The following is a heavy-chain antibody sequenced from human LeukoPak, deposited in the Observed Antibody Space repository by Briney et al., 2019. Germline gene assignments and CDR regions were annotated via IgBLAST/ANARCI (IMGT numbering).Heavy chain of an antibody. CDR1: GGSISSGSYY. V-gene: IGHV4-61*02. J-gene: IGHJ6*04. D-gene: IGHD6-6*01. Sequence: SQTPSLTCTVSGGSISSGSYYWSWIRQPAGKGLEWIGRIYTSGSTNYNPSLKSRVTISVDTSKNQFSLKLSSVTAADTAVYYCARAYSSSPMDVWGKGTTVTVSS. CDR3: ARAYSSSPMDV. CDR2: IYTSGST.